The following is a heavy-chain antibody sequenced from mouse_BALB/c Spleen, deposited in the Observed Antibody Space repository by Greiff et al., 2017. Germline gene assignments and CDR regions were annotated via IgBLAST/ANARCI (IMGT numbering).Heavy chain of an antibody. Sequence: EVQLVESGGGLVKPGGSLKLSCAASGFTFSSYTMSWVRQTPEKRLEWVATISSGGSYTYYPDSVKGRFTISRDNAKNTLYLQMSSLKSEDTAMYYCTRGSITTVVAMDYWGQGTSVTVSS. CDR2: ISSGGSYT. D-gene: IGHD1-1*01. J-gene: IGHJ4*01. CDR3: TRGSITTVVAMDY. V-gene: IGHV5-6-4*01. CDR1: GFTFSSYT.